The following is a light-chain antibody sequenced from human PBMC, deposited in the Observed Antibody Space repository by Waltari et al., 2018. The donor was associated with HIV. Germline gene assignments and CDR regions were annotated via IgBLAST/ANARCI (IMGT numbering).Light chain of an antibody. CDR2: DDS. CDR1: TIGSRS. J-gene: IGLJ2*01. V-gene: IGLV3-21*02. CDR3: QVWDNTINHVI. Sequence: SYVLTPAPSVSVAPGQTARLTCRGNTIGSRSVHWYQQKPGQAPVLVVYDDSDRPSGIPERFSGFNSENTATLTISRVGAGDEADYYCQVWDNTINHVIFGGGTKLTVL.